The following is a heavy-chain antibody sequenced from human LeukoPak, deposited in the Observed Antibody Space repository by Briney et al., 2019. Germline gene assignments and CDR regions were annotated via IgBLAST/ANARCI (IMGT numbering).Heavy chain of an antibody. CDR2: IIPIFGTA. CDR3: ARLDEYSSSSRYYGMDV. V-gene: IGHV1-69*13. CDR1: GGTFSSYG. D-gene: IGHD6-6*01. J-gene: IGHJ6*02. Sequence: GASVKVSRKASGGTFSSYGISWVRQAPGQGLEWMGGIIPIFGTANYAQKFQGRVTIPADESTSTAYMELSSLRSEDTAVYYCARLDEYSSSSRYYGMDVWGQGTTVTVSS.